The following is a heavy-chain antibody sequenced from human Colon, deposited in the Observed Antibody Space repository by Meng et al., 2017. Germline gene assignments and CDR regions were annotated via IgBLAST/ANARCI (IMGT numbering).Heavy chain of an antibody. Sequence: VQLVGSGGCLVQPGGSLRLSCVVSGFTIKNNYIHWVRQVPVKGLEWVSILYSGSITYYADSVKGRFTITRDDSTNTVHLQMNSLRVDDTALYYCATENFAAWGQGTLVTVSS. CDR2: LYSGSIT. J-gene: IGHJ5*02. CDR3: ATENFAA. V-gene: IGHV3-66*02. D-gene: IGHD1-7*01. CDR1: GFTIKNNY.